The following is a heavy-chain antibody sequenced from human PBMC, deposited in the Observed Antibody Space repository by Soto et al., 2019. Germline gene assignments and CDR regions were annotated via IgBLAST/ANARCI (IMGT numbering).Heavy chain of an antibody. CDR3: ARSYYSSGWYKIFDY. J-gene: IGHJ4*02. CDR1: GGSISSNYYY. CDR2: IYYSGST. Sequence: PSETLSLTCTVSGGSISSNYYYWGWIRQPPGKGLEWIGSIYYSGSTYYNPSLKSRVTISVDTSKNQFSLKLSSVTAADTAVYYCARSYYSSGWYKIFDYWGQGTLVTVSS. V-gene: IGHV4-39*01. D-gene: IGHD6-19*01.